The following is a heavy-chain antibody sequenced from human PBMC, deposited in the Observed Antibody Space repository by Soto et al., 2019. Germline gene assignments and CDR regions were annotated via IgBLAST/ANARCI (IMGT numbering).Heavy chain of an antibody. D-gene: IGHD3-16*01. CDR3: ARSKTWYDYVWGSPPDAFDI. CDR2: IYYSGST. Sequence: SETLSLTCTVSGGAISSYYWSWIRHPPGKGLEWIGYIYYSGSTNYNPSLKSRVTISVDTSKNQFSLKLSSVTAADTAVYYCARSKTWYDYVWGSPPDAFDIWGQGTMVTVSS. V-gene: IGHV4-59*01. CDR1: GGAISSYY. J-gene: IGHJ3*02.